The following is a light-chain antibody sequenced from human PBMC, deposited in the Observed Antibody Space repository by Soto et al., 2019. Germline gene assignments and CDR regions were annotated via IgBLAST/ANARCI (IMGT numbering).Light chain of an antibody. CDR1: QSVRSSY. CDR2: GAS. J-gene: IGKJ4*01. V-gene: IGKV3-20*01. CDR3: QQYGSSPLT. Sequence: EIVLTQSPGTLSLSPGERATLSCRASQSVRSSYLAWYQQKPGQGPRLLIYGASSRATGIPDRFSGSGSGTAFTLTISRLEPEDFAVYSCQQYGSSPLTFGGGPKVEIK.